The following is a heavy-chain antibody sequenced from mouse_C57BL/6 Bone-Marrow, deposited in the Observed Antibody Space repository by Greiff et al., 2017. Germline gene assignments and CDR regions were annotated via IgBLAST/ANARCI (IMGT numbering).Heavy chain of an antibody. D-gene: IGHD2-1*01. CDR2: ISSGGSYT. CDR1: GFTFSSYG. Sequence: EVKLVESGGDLVKPGGSLKLSCAASGFTFSSYGMSWVRQTPDKRLEWVATISSGGSYTYYPDSVKGRFTISRNNAKNTLYQQMSSLKSEDTAMYYCARRMVKRAMDYWGQGTSVTVSS. V-gene: IGHV5-6*02. J-gene: IGHJ4*01. CDR3: ARRMVKRAMDY.